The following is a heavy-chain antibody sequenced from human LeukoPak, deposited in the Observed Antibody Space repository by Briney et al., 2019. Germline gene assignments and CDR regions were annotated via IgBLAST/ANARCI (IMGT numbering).Heavy chain of an antibody. J-gene: IGHJ4*02. CDR1: GFTLSSYW. CDR3: ARRAHYYGSGSYYLDY. V-gene: IGHV3-7*01. CDR2: IKQDGSDK. Sequence: GGSLRLSCAASGFTLSSYWMSWVRQAPGKGLEWVANIKQDGSDKHYVDSVKGRFTISRDNAKNSLYLQMNSLRAEDTAVYYCARRAHYYGSGSYYLDYWGQGTLVTVSS. D-gene: IGHD3-10*01.